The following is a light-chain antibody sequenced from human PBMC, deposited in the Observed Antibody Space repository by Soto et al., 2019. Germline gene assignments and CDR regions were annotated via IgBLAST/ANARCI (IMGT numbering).Light chain of an antibody. CDR2: AAS. CDR1: QSISSY. V-gene: IGKV1-39*01. J-gene: IGKJ5*01. Sequence: DTQMTQSPLFLSASVGDRVTITYRASQSISSYVNWYQHKPGKAPQLLIYAASRLQSGVPSRFSGSGSGTDFTLTISSLQPEDFATYYCQQIYNTPLAFGQGTRLEIK. CDR3: QQIYNTPLA.